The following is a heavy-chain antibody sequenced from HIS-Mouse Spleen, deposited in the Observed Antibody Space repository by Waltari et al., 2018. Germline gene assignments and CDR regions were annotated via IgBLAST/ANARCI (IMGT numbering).Heavy chain of an antibody. Sequence: QVQLVQSGAEVKKPGASVKVSCKAAGYTFTSYDINWVRQATGKGLEWMGWMNPNSGNTGYAQKFQGRVTMTRNTSISTAYMELSSLRSEDTAVYYCARGHDYSNYFDYWGQGTLVTVSS. CDR2: MNPNSGNT. V-gene: IGHV1-8*01. CDR3: ARGHDYSNYFDY. D-gene: IGHD4-4*01. CDR1: GYTFTSYD. J-gene: IGHJ4*02.